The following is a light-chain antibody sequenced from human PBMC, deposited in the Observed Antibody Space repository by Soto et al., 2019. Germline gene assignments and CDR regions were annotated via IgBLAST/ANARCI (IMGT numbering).Light chain of an antibody. Sequence: DIQMTQSPSTLSAFVGDRVTITCRASQSVRSWLAWYQQKPGKAPKFLIYDASSLESGVPSRFSGSGSGTEFTLTISSLQPDDFATYYCQQYDNYPLTFGGGTKVEI. CDR2: DAS. CDR3: QQYDNYPLT. CDR1: QSVRSW. V-gene: IGKV1-5*01. J-gene: IGKJ4*01.